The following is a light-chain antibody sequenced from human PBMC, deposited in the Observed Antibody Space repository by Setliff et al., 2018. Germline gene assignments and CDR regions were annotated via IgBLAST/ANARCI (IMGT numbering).Light chain of an antibody. CDR2: ANT. CDR1: SSSIGAGYD. Sequence: QSVLTQPPSVSGAPGQRVTISCTGSSSSIGAGYDVHWYRQLPGTAPKLLIYANTNRPSGVPDRFSGSKSGTSASLAITGLQTEDEADYYCQSYDGSLRSYVFGSGTRSPS. J-gene: IGLJ1*01. V-gene: IGLV1-40*01. CDR3: QSYDGSLRSYV.